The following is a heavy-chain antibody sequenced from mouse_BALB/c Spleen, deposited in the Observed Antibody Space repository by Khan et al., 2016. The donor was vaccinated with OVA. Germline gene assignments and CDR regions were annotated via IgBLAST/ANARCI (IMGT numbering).Heavy chain of an antibody. CDR1: GFSLTTYG. CDR2: IWSDGNT. J-gene: IGHJ4*01. D-gene: IGHD2-4*01. CDR3: ARQPYYHYNILDY. Sequence: VELVESGPGLAAPSQSLSITCTISGFSLTTYGVHWVRQPPGKGLEWLAVIWSDGNTNYNSALKSRLTITKDNSQSQVFLKMNSLQTDDTAIYFCARQPYYHYNILDYWGHGTSVTVSS. V-gene: IGHV2-6-1*01.